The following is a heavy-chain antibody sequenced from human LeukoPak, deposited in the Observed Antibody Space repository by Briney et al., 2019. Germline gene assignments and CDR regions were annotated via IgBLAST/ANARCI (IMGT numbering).Heavy chain of an antibody. CDR3: ARSPSGYYLGRFDH. CDR2: IYYSGST. Sequence: SETLSLTCTVSGGSFGSSTYYWGWIRQPPGKGLEWIGSIYYSGSTYYNPSLKSRVTISVDTSKNQFSLKLSSVTAADTAVYYCARSPSGYYLGRFDHWGQGTLVTVSS. CDR1: GGSFGSSTYY. V-gene: IGHV4-39*07. D-gene: IGHD3-22*01. J-gene: IGHJ5*02.